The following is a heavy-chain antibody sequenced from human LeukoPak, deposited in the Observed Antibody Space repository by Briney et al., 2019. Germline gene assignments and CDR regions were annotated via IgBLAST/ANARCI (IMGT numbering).Heavy chain of an antibody. CDR3: AKASSGSHN. D-gene: IGHD1-26*01. J-gene: IGHJ4*02. Sequence: PGGSLRLSCAASGFTFSSYWMHWVRQAPGKGLVWVSRISSDGNNTNYADSVKGRFTISRDNAKNTLYLQMNSLRAEDTAVYYCAKASSGSHNWGQGTLVTVSS. CDR2: ISSDGNNT. V-gene: IGHV3-74*01. CDR1: GFTFSSYW.